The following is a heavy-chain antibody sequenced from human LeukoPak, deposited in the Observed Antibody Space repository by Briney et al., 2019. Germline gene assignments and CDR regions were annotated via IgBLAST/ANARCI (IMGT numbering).Heavy chain of an antibody. Sequence: PSEALSLTCTVSGGSISSYYWSWIRQPPGKGLEWIGYIYYSGSTNYNPSLKSRVTISVDTSKNQFSLKLSSVTAADTAVYYCVGSSDAFDIWGQGTMVTVSS. V-gene: IGHV4-59*08. J-gene: IGHJ3*02. CDR1: GGSISSYY. CDR2: IYYSGST. CDR3: VGSSDAFDI. D-gene: IGHD3-10*01.